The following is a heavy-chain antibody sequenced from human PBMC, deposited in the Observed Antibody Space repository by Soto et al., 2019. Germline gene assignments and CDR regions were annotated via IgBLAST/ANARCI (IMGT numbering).Heavy chain of an antibody. CDR1: GFTFGDYA. J-gene: IGHJ4*02. Sequence: PGGSLRLSCTASGFTFGDYAMSWFRQAPGKGLEWVGFIRSKAYGGTTEYAASVKGRFTISRDDSKSIAYLQMNSLKTEDTAVYYCTRDSGIVRPNDGYYFDYWGQGTLVTVSS. CDR2: IRSKAYGGTT. D-gene: IGHD1-26*01. CDR3: TRDSGIVRPNDGYYFDY. V-gene: IGHV3-49*03.